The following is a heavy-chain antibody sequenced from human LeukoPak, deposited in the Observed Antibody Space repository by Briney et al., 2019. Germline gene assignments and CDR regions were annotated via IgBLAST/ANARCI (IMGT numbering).Heavy chain of an antibody. Sequence: ASVKVSCKASGYTFTSYGISWVRQAPGQGLEWMGWISAYNGNTNYAQKLQGRVTMTTDTSTSTAYMELRSLRSDDTAVYYCAREQPDSSGSKVYYYYYMDVWGKGTTVTVSS. CDR3: AREQPDSSGSKVYYYYYMDV. V-gene: IGHV1-18*01. CDR2: ISAYNGNT. J-gene: IGHJ6*03. CDR1: GYTFTSYG. D-gene: IGHD3-22*01.